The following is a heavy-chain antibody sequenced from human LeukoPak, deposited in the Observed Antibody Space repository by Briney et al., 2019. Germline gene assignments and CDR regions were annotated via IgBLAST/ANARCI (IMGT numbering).Heavy chain of an antibody. Sequence: ASVKVSCKASGYTFTGYYMHWVRQAPGQGLEWMGWINPNSGGTNYAQKFQGRVTMTRDTSISTAYMELSRLRSDDTAVYYCARAKDTVVVPAAFYFDYWGQGTLVTVSS. J-gene: IGHJ4*02. CDR2: INPNSGGT. D-gene: IGHD2-2*01. CDR3: ARAKDTVVVPAAFYFDY. V-gene: IGHV1-2*02. CDR1: GYTFTGYY.